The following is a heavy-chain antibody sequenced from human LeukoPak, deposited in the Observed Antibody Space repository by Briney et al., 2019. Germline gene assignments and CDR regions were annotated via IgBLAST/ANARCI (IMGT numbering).Heavy chain of an antibody. D-gene: IGHD6-13*01. CDR1: GFTFSSYT. J-gene: IGHJ4*02. V-gene: IGHV3-21*01. Sequence: PGESLRLSCAASGFTFSSYTMNWVRQAPGKGLEWVSSIPDNGAYSHHADSVKGRFTISRDNARNSLYLDMHNLGAEDTAVYYCVRGDSRDYWGQGTLVTVSS. CDR2: IPDNGAYS. CDR3: VRGDSRDY.